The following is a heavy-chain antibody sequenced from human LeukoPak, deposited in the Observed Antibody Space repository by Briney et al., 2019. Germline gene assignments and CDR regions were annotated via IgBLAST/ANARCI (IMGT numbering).Heavy chain of an antibody. CDR1: GVTFSNYW. CDR3: ARDQTPFY. CDR2: IKHGGSED. Sequence: GGSLRLSCAASGVTFSNYWMAWVRQAPGKGLEWVANIKHGGSEDYYLDSVKGRFTISRDNAKSSMWLQMNSLRDEDTAVYYCARDQTPFYWGQGSLVTVSS. V-gene: IGHV3-7*01. D-gene: IGHD2-15*01. J-gene: IGHJ4*02.